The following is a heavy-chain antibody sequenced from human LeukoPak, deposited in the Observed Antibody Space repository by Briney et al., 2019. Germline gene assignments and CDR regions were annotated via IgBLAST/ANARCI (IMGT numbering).Heavy chain of an antibody. V-gene: IGHV3-66*01. CDR1: GFTVSSNY. D-gene: IGHD1-26*01. Sequence: GGSLRLSCAAPGFTVSSNYMSWVRQAPGKGLEWVSVIYSGGSTYYADSVKGRFTISRDNSKNTVYLQMNSLRAEDTAVYYCARELREHGVFDIWGQGTMVTVSS. J-gene: IGHJ3*02. CDR3: ARELREHGVFDI. CDR2: IYSGGST.